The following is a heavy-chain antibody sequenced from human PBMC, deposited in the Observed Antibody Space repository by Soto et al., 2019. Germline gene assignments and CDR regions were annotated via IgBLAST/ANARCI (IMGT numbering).Heavy chain of an antibody. CDR1: GFTLSSYA. CDR2: ISYDGSNK. D-gene: IGHD4-17*01. Sequence: GGSLRLSCAASGFTLSSYAMHWVRQAPGKGLEWVAVISYDGSNKYYADSVKGRFTISRDNSKNTLYLQMNSLRAEDTAVYYCAQTVTPVDYWGQGTLVTVSS. J-gene: IGHJ4*02. CDR3: AQTVTPVDY. V-gene: IGHV3-30-3*01.